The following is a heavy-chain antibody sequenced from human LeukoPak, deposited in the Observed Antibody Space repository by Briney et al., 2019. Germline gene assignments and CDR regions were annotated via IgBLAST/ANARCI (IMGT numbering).Heavy chain of an antibody. CDR1: GGTFSSYA. J-gene: IGHJ4*02. D-gene: IGHD6-19*01. CDR2: IIPILGIA. CDR3: ARGGPRGGWYGDY. Sequence: GSSVKVSCKASGGTFSSYAISWVRQGPGQGLEWMGRIIPILGIANYAQKFQGRVTITADKSTSTAYMELSSLRSEDTAVYYCARGGPRGGWYGDYWGQGTLVTVSS. V-gene: IGHV1-69*04.